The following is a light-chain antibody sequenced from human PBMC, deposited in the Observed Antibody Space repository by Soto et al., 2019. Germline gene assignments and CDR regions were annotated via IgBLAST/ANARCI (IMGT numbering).Light chain of an antibody. Sequence: QLVLTQPRSVSGSPGQSVAISCTGTSSDVGTYKYVSWYQQHPGKAPKLIIYDVTERPSGVPDRFSASKSGNTASLTISGLQTEDEADYYCCSYAGTYTPVVFGGGTKVTVL. CDR2: DVT. V-gene: IGLV2-11*01. CDR1: SSDVGTYKY. J-gene: IGLJ2*01. CDR3: CSYAGTYTPVV.